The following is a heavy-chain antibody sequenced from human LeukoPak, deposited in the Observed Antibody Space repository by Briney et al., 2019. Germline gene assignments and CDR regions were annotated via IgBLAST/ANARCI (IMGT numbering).Heavy chain of an antibody. CDR3: ARAEKAVTGTLDY. J-gene: IGHJ4*02. D-gene: IGHD6-19*01. V-gene: IGHV4-59*01. CDR1: GDSISNYY. CDR2: MYNRGST. Sequence: SETLSLTCTVSGDSISNYYWSWIRQSPGKKLDWIGYMYNRGSTIYNPSLKSRVTISTDTSKNQFSLRLTSVTAADTAVYYCARAEKAVTGTLDYWGQGTLITVSS.